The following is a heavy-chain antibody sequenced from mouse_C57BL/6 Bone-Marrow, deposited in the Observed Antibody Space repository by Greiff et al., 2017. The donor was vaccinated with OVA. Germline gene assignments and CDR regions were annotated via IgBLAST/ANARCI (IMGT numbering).Heavy chain of an antibody. CDR1: GYTFTSYW. J-gene: IGHJ4*01. Sequence: QVQLQQPGAELVKPGASVKMSCKASGYTFTSYWITWVKQRPGQGLEWIGDIYPGSGSTNYNEKFKSKATLTVDTSSSTAYMQLSCLTSEDSAVYYCARGVTTVVATPYAMDYWGQGTSVTVSS. CDR2: IYPGSGST. CDR3: ARGVTTVVATPYAMDY. V-gene: IGHV1-55*01. D-gene: IGHD1-1*01.